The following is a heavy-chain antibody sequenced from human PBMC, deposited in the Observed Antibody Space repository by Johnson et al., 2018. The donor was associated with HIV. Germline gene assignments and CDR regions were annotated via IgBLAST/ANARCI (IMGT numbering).Heavy chain of an antibody. CDR1: GFTFSSYA. CDR2: ISYDGSNK. J-gene: IGHJ3*02. Sequence: QVQLVESGGGVVQPGRSLRLSCAASGFTFSSYAMHWVRQAPGKGLEWVAVISYDGSNKYYADSVKGRFTISRDNSKNTLYLQMNSLRAEDTAVYYVARSYSSLDAFDIWGQGTMVTVSS. CDR3: ARSYSSLDAFDI. D-gene: IGHD6-13*01. V-gene: IGHV3-30*04.